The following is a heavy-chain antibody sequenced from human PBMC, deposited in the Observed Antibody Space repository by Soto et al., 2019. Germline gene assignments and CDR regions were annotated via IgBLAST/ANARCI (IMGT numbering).Heavy chain of an antibody. D-gene: IGHD4-17*01. Sequence: QVQLVESGGGVVQPGRSLRLSCAASGFTFSSYGMHWVRQAPGKGLEWVAVIWYDGSNKYYADSVKGRFTISRDNSKNTLYLQMNSLRAEDTAVYYCAREGPSNYGDYVPGVRFDIWGQGTKVTVSS. CDR3: AREGPSNYGDYVPGVRFDI. V-gene: IGHV3-33*01. J-gene: IGHJ3*02. CDR1: GFTFSSYG. CDR2: IWYDGSNK.